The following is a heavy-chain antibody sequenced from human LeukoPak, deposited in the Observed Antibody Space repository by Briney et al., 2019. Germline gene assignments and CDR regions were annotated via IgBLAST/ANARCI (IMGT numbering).Heavy chain of an antibody. CDR2: INWNGGST. V-gene: IGHV3-20*04. Sequence: GGSLRLSCAASGFTFDDYGMSWVRQAPGKGLEWVSGINWNGGSTGYADSVKGRFTISRGNAKNSLYLQMNSLRAEDTALYYCARGRTYYDILTGYYREYYFDYWGQGTLVTVSS. D-gene: IGHD3-9*01. CDR1: GFTFDDYG. CDR3: ARGRTYYDILTGYYREYYFDY. J-gene: IGHJ4*02.